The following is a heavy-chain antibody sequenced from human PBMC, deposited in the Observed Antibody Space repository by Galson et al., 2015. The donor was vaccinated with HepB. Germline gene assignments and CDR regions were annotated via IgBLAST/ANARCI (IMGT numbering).Heavy chain of an antibody. V-gene: IGHV3-21*01. J-gene: IGHJ2*01. D-gene: IGHD3-16*01. CDR2: ISSSSSYI. Sequence: LRLSCAASGFTFSSYSMNWVRQAPGKGLEWVSSISSSSSYIYYADSVKGRFTISRDNAKNSLYQQMNSLRAEDTAVYYCARVGAMGYFDLWGRGTLATVSS. CDR1: GFTFSSYS. CDR3: ARVGAMGYFDL.